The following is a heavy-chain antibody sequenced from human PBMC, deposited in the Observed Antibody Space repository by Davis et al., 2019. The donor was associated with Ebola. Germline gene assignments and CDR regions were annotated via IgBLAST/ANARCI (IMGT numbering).Heavy chain of an antibody. V-gene: IGHV4-39*01. Sequence: MPSETLSLTCTVSGEPIKSDSFYWGWVRQPPGKGLEWIGTMFNRGTASYIPSLKSRVAMSVDTSKNQLSLKLTSVTATDTAVYYCARPVSPGYTYGYYYYDMDVWGQGTTVTVSS. CDR3: ARPVSPGYTYGYYYYDMDV. J-gene: IGHJ6*02. CDR2: MFNRGTA. CDR1: GEPIKSDSFY. D-gene: IGHD5-18*01.